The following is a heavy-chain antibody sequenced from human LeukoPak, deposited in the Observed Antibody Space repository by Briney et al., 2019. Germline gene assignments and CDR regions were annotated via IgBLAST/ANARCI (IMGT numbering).Heavy chain of an antibody. Sequence: EASVKVSCKASGYTFSRYWMHWVRQAPGKGLVWVSRINSDGSTTIYADSVKGRFTISRDNAKNTLYLQMNSLRAEDTAVYFCASGPTGFAWGQGTLVTVSS. CDR2: INSDGSTT. CDR3: ASGPTGFA. V-gene: IGHV3-74*01. J-gene: IGHJ5*02. D-gene: IGHD1-14*01. CDR1: GYTFSRYW.